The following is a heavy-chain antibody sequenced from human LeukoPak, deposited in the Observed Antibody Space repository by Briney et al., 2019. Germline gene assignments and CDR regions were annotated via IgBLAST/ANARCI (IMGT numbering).Heavy chain of an antibody. J-gene: IGHJ4*02. Sequence: GGSLRLSCAASGFTFSSDSMNWVRQAPGKGLECVSSISSSSRSIYYADSVPCRFTTPRHAAKNSLYLQMNSLRAEHTAVYYCATGNYSDSRGYYSFAHCGQATLVTVSS. D-gene: IGHD3-22*01. CDR1: GFTFSSDS. CDR2: ISSSSRSI. V-gene: IGHV3-21*01. CDR3: ATGNYSDSRGYYSFAH.